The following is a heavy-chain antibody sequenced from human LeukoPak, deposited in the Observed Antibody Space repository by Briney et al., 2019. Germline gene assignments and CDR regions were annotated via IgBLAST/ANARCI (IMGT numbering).Heavy chain of an antibody. CDR3: AREDWSVAPYAMDV. CDR2: IWHDGSNK. CDR1: GITFSGCV. Sequence: GGSLRLSCVASGITFSGCVMHWVRQAPGKGLEWVAAIWHDGSNKYYADSVKGRFTISRDNSKNTLYLQMNSLRPEDTAVYYCAREDWSVAPYAMDVWGQGTTVTVSS. D-gene: IGHD3-3*01. J-gene: IGHJ6*02. V-gene: IGHV3-33*01.